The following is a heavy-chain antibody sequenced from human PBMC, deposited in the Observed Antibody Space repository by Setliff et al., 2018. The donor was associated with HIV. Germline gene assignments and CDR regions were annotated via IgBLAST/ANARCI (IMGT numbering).Heavy chain of an antibody. CDR2: IHSSGST. J-gene: IGHJ4*02. CDR3: ARDVGGSEMATHFDY. V-gene: IGHV4-4*09. CDR1: GGSISSYY. D-gene: IGHD3-10*02. Sequence: SETLSLTCTVSGGSISSYYWSWIRQPPGKGLEWIGNIHSSGSTNYNPSLKSRVTISVDTSKNQFSLKLTSVTAADTAVYYCARDVGGSEMATHFDYWGPGTLVTVSS.